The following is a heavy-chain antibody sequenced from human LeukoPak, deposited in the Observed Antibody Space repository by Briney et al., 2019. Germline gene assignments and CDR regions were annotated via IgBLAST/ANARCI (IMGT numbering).Heavy chain of an antibody. CDR2: IYYSGST. Sequence: SETVSLTCTVSGGSISSGGYYWSWIRQHPGKGLEWIGYIYYSGSTYYNPSLKSRVTISVDTSKNQFSLKLSSVTAADTAVYYCARFDYYDSSGPENGAFDIWGQGTMVTVSS. J-gene: IGHJ3*02. V-gene: IGHV4-31*03. D-gene: IGHD3-22*01. CDR1: GGSISSGGYY. CDR3: ARFDYYDSSGPENGAFDI.